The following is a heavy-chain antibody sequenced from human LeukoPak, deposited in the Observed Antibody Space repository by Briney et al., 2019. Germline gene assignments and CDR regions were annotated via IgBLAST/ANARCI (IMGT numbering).Heavy chain of an antibody. Sequence: ASVKVSCKASGYAFTSYDINWVRQATGQGLEWMGWMNPNSGNTGYAQKFQGRVTMTRNTSISTAYMELSSLRSEDTAVYYCARHEIGGEFNLIPYNWFDPWGQGTLVTVSS. V-gene: IGHV1-8*01. D-gene: IGHD3-10*01. J-gene: IGHJ5*02. CDR2: MNPNSGNT. CDR3: ARHEIGGEFNLIPYNWFDP. CDR1: GYAFTSYD.